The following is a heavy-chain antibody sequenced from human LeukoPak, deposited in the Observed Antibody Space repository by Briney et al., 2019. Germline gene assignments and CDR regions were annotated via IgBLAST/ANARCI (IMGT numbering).Heavy chain of an antibody. V-gene: IGHV4-38-2*01. D-gene: IGHD4-11*01. Sequence: PSETLSLTCSVSGYSFSSNYFWGWTRQPPGKGLEWIATISHSGTTYYNPSLKSRDTISIDTSKNQFSLRLSSVTAADTAVYYCARINTVKATFDYWGQGTLVTVSS. CDR3: ARINTVKATFDY. J-gene: IGHJ4*02. CDR2: ISHSGTT. CDR1: GYSFSSNYF.